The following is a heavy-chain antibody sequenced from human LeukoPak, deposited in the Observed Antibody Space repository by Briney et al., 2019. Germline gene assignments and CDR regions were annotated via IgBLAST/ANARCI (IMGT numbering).Heavy chain of an antibody. CDR1: GYTFTSYD. V-gene: IGHV1-8*01. D-gene: IGHD2-2*01. CDR3: ARDACSTTICQAGGNWFDP. CDR2: MNPNSGNT. J-gene: IGHJ5*02. Sequence: ASVKVSCKASGYTFTSYDINWVRQATGQGLEWMGWMNPNSGNTSYAQKFQGRVTMTRDTSTSTVYMELSSLRSEDTAVYFCARDACSTTICQAGGNWFDPWGQGTLVIVS.